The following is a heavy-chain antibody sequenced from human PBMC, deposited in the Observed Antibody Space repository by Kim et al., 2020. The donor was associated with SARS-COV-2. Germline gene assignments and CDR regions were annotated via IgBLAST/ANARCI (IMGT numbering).Heavy chain of an antibody. D-gene: IGHD6-13*01. CDR1: GFTFSSYA. V-gene: IGHV3-30*04. CDR3: ARDLSAGQQLVRIVGNYYYGMDV. CDR2: ISYDGSNK. Sequence: GGSLRLSCAASGFTFSSYAMHWVRQAPGKGLEWVAVISYDGSNKYYADSVKGRFTISRDNSKNTLYLQMNSLRAEDTAVYYCARDLSAGQQLVRIVGNYYYGMDVWGQGTTVTVSS. J-gene: IGHJ6*02.